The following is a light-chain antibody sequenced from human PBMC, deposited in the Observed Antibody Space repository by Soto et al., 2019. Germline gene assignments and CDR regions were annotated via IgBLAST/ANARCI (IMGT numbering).Light chain of an antibody. CDR3: QHYNSAPALT. Sequence: DIQMTQSPSSLSASVGDRVTITCRPSQGISNYLAWYQQKPGKVPKLLIYAASTLQSGVPSRFSGSGSGTDFTLTISSLQPEDVATYYCQHYNSAPALTFGGGTKVEIK. V-gene: IGKV1-27*01. CDR2: AAS. CDR1: QGISNY. J-gene: IGKJ4*01.